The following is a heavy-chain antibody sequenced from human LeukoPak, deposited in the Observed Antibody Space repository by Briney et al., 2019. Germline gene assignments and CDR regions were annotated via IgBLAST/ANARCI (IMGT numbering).Heavy chain of an antibody. CDR2: ISYDGSNK. CDR3: AKGIAVAGTLLTPPDC. V-gene: IGHV3-30*18. CDR1: GFTVSSNY. J-gene: IGHJ4*02. Sequence: GGSLRLSCAASGFTVSSNYMSWVRQAPGKGLEWVAVISYDGSNKYYADSVKGRFTISRDNSKNTLYLQMNSLRAEDTAVYYCAKGIAVAGTLLTPPDCWGQGTLVTVSS. D-gene: IGHD6-19*01.